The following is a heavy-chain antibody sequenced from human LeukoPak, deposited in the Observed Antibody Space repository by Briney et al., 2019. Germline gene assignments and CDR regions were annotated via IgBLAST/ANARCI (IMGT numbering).Heavy chain of an antibody. CDR3: ARDLDSGSYYPPDAFDI. CDR2: ISAYNGNT. D-gene: IGHD1-26*01. CDR1: GYTFTSYG. J-gene: IGHJ3*02. V-gene: IGHV1-18*01. Sequence: ASVKVSCKASGYTFTSYGISWVRQAPGQGPEWMGWISAYNGNTNYAQKLQGRVTMTTDTSTSTAYMELRSLRSDDTAVYYCARDLDSGSYYPPDAFDIWGQGTMVTVSS.